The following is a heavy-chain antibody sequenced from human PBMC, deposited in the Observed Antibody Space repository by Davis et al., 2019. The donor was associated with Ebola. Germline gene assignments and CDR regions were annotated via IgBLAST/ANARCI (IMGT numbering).Heavy chain of an antibody. V-gene: IGHV1-69*13. D-gene: IGHD4-11*01. J-gene: IGHJ6*02. Sequence: AASVKVSCKASGGTFSSNAISWVRQAPGQGLAWMGGIIPIFGTANYAQKFQGRVAITADESTSTAYMELSSLRSEDSAVFYCARELLDYSKNKLYYYYGMDVWGQGTTVTVSS. CDR1: GGTFSSNA. CDR3: ARELLDYSKNKLYYYYGMDV. CDR2: IIPIFGTA.